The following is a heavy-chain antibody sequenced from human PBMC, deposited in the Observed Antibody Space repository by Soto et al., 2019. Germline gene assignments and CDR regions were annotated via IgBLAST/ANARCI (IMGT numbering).Heavy chain of an antibody. Sequence: SETLSLTCAVSGGSISSGGYSWSWIRQPPGKGLEWIGYIYYSGSTNYNPSLKSRVTISVDTSKNQFSLKLSSVAAADTAVYYCARLGYCSSTSCYAEFDYWGQGTLVTVSS. D-gene: IGHD2-2*01. J-gene: IGHJ4*02. V-gene: IGHV4-61*08. CDR3: ARLGYCSSTSCYAEFDY. CDR1: GGSISSGGYS. CDR2: IYYSGST.